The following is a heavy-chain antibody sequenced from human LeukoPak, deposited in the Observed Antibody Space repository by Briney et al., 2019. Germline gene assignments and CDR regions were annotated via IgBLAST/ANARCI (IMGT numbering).Heavy chain of an antibody. D-gene: IGHD1-26*01. Sequence: AGALRLSCAASGFTFSSYAMSWVRQAPGKGLEWVSAISGSGGSTYYADSVKGRFTISRDNSKNTLYLQMNSLRAEDTAVYYCARLGGSYYTYWGQGTLVTVSS. J-gene: IGHJ4*02. V-gene: IGHV3-23*01. CDR1: GFTFSSYA. CDR3: ARLGGSYYTY. CDR2: ISGSGGST.